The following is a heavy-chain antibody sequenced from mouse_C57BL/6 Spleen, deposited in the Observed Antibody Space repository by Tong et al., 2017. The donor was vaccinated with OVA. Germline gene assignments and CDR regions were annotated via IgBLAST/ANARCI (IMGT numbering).Heavy chain of an antibody. CDR1: GYSFTDYN. J-gene: IGHJ3*01. D-gene: IGHD2-4*01. CDR3: ARSGNDYEFAY. Sequence: EVQLQESGPELVKPGASVKISCKASGYSFTDYNMDWVKQSHGKSLEWIGDINPNNGGTIYNQKFKGKATLTVDKSSSTAYMELRSLTSEDTAVYYCARSGNDYEFAYWGQGTLVTVSA. V-gene: IGHV1-18*01. CDR2: INPNNGGT.